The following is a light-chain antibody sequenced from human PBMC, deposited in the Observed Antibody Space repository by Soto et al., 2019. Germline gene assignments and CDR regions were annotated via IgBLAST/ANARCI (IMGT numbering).Light chain of an antibody. Sequence: DIQVTQSPSSVSASVGDRVTITCRASQGISNWLAWYQQKPGKAPKLLIYLASSLQSGVPSRFSGGGSGTDFTLTISSLQPDDFATYYCQQANSFPPTFGQGTKVEIK. CDR2: LAS. CDR1: QGISNW. CDR3: QQANSFPPT. J-gene: IGKJ1*01. V-gene: IGKV1-12*01.